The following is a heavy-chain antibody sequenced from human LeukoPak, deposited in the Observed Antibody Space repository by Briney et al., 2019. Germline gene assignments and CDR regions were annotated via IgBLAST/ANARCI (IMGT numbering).Heavy chain of an antibody. D-gene: IGHD1-7*01. J-gene: IGHJ4*02. CDR1: GFTFSSYG. CDR3: ARSPHFITGTTSPPFFDY. V-gene: IGHV3-30*02. CDR2: IRYDGSNK. Sequence: PGGSLRLSCAASGFTFSSYGMHWVRQAPGKGLEWVAFIRYDGSNKYYADSVKGRFTISRDNAKNSLYLQMNSLRAEDTAVYYCARSPHFITGTTSPPFFDYWGQGTLVTVSS.